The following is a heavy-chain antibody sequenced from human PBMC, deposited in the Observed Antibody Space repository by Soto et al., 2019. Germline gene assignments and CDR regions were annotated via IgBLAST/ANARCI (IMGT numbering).Heavy chain of an antibody. Sequence: QVQLQESGPGLVKPSGTLALTCGVSGASISSINWWNWVRQTPGRGLEWIGEFFHTGSTNYTPSLNSRVTMSVDKSKNQISLKLSSVTAADTAVYYCARKVYGSGHYDYWGQGTLVTVSS. CDR3: ARKVYGSGHYDY. CDR1: GASISSINW. CDR2: FFHTGST. D-gene: IGHD3-10*01. J-gene: IGHJ4*02. V-gene: IGHV4-4*02.